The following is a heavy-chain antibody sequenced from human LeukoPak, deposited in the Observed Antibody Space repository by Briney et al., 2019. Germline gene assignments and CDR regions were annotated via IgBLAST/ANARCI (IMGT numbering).Heavy chain of an antibody. Sequence: ASVKVSCKASGGTFSSYAISWVRQAPGQGLEWMGWISAYNGNTNYAQKFQGRVTVTRDTSTSTAYMEVRSLRSDDTAVYFCARDGVPAAVSCPGRFDPWGQGTLVTVSS. CDR2: ISAYNGNT. CDR1: GGTFSSYA. D-gene: IGHD2-2*01. J-gene: IGHJ5*02. CDR3: ARDGVPAAVSCPGRFDP. V-gene: IGHV1-18*01.